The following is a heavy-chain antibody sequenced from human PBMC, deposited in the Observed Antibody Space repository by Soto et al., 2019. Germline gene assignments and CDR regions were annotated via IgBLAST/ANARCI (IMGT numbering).Heavy chain of an antibody. CDR3: ARGRRMGYSSSSLYYYYYGMDV. J-gene: IGHJ6*02. CDR2: IIPIFGTA. CDR1: GGTFSSYA. V-gene: IGHV1-69*13. Sequence: GASVKVSCKASGGTFSSYAISWVRQAPGQGLEWMGGIIPIFGTANYAQKFQGRVTITADESTSTAYMELSSLRSEDTAVYYCARGRRMGYSSSSLYYYYYGMDVWGQGTTVTVSS. D-gene: IGHD6-6*01.